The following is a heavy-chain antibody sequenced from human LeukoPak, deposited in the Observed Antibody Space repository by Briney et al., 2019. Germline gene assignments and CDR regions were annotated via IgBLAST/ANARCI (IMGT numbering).Heavy chain of an antibody. J-gene: IGHJ6*03. V-gene: IGHV3-9*03. CDR2: ISWNSGSI. D-gene: IGHD2-2*01. CDR1: GFTFDDYA. Sequence: PGGSLRLSCAASGFTFDDYAMHWVRQAPGKGLEWVSGISWNSGSIGYADSVKGRFTISRDNAKNSLYLQMNSLRAEDMALYYCAKSSSIGLYYYYMDVWGKGTTVTVSS. CDR3: AKSSSIGLYYYYMDV.